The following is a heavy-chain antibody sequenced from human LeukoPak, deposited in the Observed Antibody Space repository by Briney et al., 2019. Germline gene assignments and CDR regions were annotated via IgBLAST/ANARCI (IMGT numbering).Heavy chain of an antibody. D-gene: IGHD2-2*01. J-gene: IGHJ4*02. Sequence: PSETLSLTCIVSGGSISSTSYYWGWIRQPPGKGLEWIGTIYYSGTTYYNPSLKSRVTISVDTSKNQFSLKLSSVTAADTAVYYCARLVVPAAMGYGLDYWGQGTMVTVSS. CDR2: IYYSGTT. CDR3: ARLVVPAAMGYGLDY. CDR1: GGSISSTSYY. V-gene: IGHV4-39*01.